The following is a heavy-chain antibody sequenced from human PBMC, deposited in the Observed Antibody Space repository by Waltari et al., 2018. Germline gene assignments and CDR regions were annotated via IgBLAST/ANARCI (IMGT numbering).Heavy chain of an antibody. Sequence: QVQLQESGPGLVKPSETLSLTCAVSGGSISNNYWSWIRQPPGKGPEWIGRIYGRGGSTDYNPSLKSRVTISTDTSKNQFSLRLSSVTAADTAIYYCARAAFSGLDFWGQGVLVTVSS. CDR2: IYGRGGST. CDR3: ARAAFSGLDF. J-gene: IGHJ4*02. V-gene: IGHV4-4*07. D-gene: IGHD6-25*01. CDR1: GGSISNNY.